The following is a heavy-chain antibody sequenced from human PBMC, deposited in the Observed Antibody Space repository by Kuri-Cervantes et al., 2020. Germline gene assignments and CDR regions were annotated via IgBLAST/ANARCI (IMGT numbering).Heavy chain of an antibody. CDR3: ARRHTELRLGELYWFDP. Sequence: SETLSLTCAVYGGSFSGYYWSWIRQPPGKGLEWIGEFNHSGSTNYNPSLKSRVTISVDTSKNQFSLKLSSVTAADTAVYYCARRHTELRLGELYWFDPWGQGTLVTVSS. CDR2: FNHSGST. CDR1: GGSFSGYY. V-gene: IGHV4-34*01. J-gene: IGHJ5*02. D-gene: IGHD3-16*01.